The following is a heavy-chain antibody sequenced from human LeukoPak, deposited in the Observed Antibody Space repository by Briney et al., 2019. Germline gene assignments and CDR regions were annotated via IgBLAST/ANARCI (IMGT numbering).Heavy chain of an antibody. J-gene: IGHJ4*02. CDR3: ARGRGDYVWGSYRSSYYFDY. Sequence: SETLSLTCAVYGGSFSGYYWSWIRQPPGKGLEWIGEINHSGSTNCNPSLKSRVTISVDTSKNQFSLKLSSVTAADTAVYYCARGRGDYVWGSYRSSYYFDYWGQGTLVTVSS. D-gene: IGHD3-16*02. CDR1: GGSFSGYY. V-gene: IGHV4-34*01. CDR2: INHSGST.